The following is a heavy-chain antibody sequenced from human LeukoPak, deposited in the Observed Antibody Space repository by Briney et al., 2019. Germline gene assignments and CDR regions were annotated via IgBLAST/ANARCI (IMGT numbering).Heavy chain of an antibody. D-gene: IGHD2-15*01. Sequence: ASVKVSCKASGYTFTSYDINWVRQATGQGLEWMGWMNPNSGNTGYAQKFQGRVTMTRNTSIRTAYMELSSLRSEDTAVYYCARGRLGGSYLGTSFDYWGQGTLVTVSS. CDR1: GYTFTSYD. CDR2: MNPNSGNT. CDR3: ARGRLGGSYLGTSFDY. V-gene: IGHV1-8*01. J-gene: IGHJ4*02.